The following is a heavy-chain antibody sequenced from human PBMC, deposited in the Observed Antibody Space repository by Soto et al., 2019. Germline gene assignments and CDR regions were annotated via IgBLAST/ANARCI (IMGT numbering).Heavy chain of an antibody. D-gene: IGHD5-12*01. CDR3: ARVPVEMATIGNYYSYGVDV. CDR2: IYTGGNT. V-gene: IGHV4-4*07. CDR1: GRSMISYY. Sequence: SETLSLPCNVSGRSMISYYWSWIQQPAGKGLEWIGRIYTGGNTNYNPSLKSRVTMSVDTSKSQFSLKLSSVTAADTALYYCARVPVEMATIGNYYSYGVDVWGQGTTVT. J-gene: IGHJ6*02.